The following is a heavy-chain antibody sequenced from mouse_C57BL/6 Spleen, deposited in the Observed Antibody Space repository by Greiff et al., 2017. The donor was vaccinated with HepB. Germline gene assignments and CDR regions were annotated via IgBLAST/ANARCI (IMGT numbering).Heavy chain of an antibody. V-gene: IGHV1-80*01. Sequence: QVQLQQSGAELVKPGASVKISCKASGYAFSSYWMNWVKQRPGKGLEWIGQIYPGDGDTNYNGKFKGKATLTADKSSSTAYMQLSSLTSEDSAVYFCARYPILPITTVVASDYWGQGTTLTVSS. D-gene: IGHD1-1*01. J-gene: IGHJ2*01. CDR2: IYPGDGDT. CDR1: GYAFSSYW. CDR3: ARYPILPITTVVASDY.